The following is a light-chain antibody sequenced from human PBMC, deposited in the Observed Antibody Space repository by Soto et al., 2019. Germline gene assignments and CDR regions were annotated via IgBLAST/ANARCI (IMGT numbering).Light chain of an antibody. J-gene: IGKJ4*01. CDR2: GAS. CDR3: QQYNNCPPLT. V-gene: IGKV3-15*01. Sequence: EIVMTQSPATLSVSPGERATLSCRASQSVSSNLAWYQQKPGQAPRLLIYGASTRDTGIPARFSGSGSGTEFTLTISSLQSEDFAVYYCQQYNNCPPLTFGGGTKVEIK. CDR1: QSVSSN.